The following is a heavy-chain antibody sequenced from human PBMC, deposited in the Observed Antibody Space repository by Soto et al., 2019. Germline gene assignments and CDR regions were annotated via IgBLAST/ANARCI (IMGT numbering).Heavy chain of an antibody. CDR3: ARDGGNYYYFAMDV. J-gene: IGHJ6*02. CDR2: IYASGST. CDR1: GASITSGGFH. V-gene: IGHV4-31*03. D-gene: IGHD3-10*01. Sequence: VQLQESGPGLVEPSQTLSLICSVSGASITSGGFHWNWVRQRPGKGLEWLGYIYASGSTYSKPSLDSRFRFSLDTSKNQDSQRLISLTAADTAVYYCARDGGNYYYFAMDVWGQGTTVIVSS.